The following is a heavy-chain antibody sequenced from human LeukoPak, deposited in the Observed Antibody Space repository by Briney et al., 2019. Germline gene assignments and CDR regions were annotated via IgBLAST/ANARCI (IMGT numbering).Heavy chain of an antibody. CDR2: IIPVLSTA. D-gene: IGHD3-10*01. Sequence: SVKVSCKDSGDTFSRYAISWVRQAPGQGLEWMGGIIPVLSTANYAQKFQDRVTITADESTSTTYMELSSLKSEDTAVYYCATTGGDIYYYYMDVWGKGTTVTISS. V-gene: IGHV1-69*13. CDR1: GDTFSRYA. J-gene: IGHJ6*03. CDR3: ATTGGDIYYYYMDV.